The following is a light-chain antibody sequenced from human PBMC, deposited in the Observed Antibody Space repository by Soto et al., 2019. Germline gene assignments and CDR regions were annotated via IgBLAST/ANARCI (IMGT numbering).Light chain of an antibody. J-gene: IGKJ1*01. CDR2: GAS. Sequence: DIQMTQSPSSLSASVGDRVTITCRASQTISNFLNWYQQKPGKAPKFLIFGASNLETGVPSRFSGSGSGTDFTFTISSLQPEDIATYYCQQYDNPPGTFGQGTKVDIK. CDR1: QTISNF. CDR3: QQYDNPPGT. V-gene: IGKV1-33*01.